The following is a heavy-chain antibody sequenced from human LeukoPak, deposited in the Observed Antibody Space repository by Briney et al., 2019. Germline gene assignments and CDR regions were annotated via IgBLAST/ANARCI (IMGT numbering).Heavy chain of an antibody. J-gene: IGHJ4*02. D-gene: IGHD6-6*01. Sequence: GGSLRLSCAASGFTFNDYAMHWVRQAPGKGLEWVSGISWSSGNIGYADSVKGRFTISRDNAENSLYLQMNSLRAEDTALYYCAEASGTSSLYYFDYWGQGTLVTVSS. CDR2: ISWSSGNI. V-gene: IGHV3-9*01. CDR3: AEASGTSSLYYFDY. CDR1: GFTFNDYA.